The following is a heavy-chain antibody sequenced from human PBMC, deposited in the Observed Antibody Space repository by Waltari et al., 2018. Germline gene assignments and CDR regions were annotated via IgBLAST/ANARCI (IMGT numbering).Heavy chain of an antibody. CDR1: GYTFTSYY. J-gene: IGHJ4*02. Sequence: QVQLVQSGAEVKKPGASVKVSCKASGYTFTSYYMHWVRQAPGQGLEWMGIINPSGGSTSYAQKFQGRVTMTRDTSTSTVYMELSSLRSEDTAVYYCARGSEYSGYDWSSFDYWGQGTLVTVSS. CDR3: ARGSEYSGYDWSSFDY. V-gene: IGHV1-46*01. D-gene: IGHD5-12*01. CDR2: INPSGGST.